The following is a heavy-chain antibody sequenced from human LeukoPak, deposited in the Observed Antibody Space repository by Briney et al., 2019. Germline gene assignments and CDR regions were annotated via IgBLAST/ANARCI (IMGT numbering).Heavy chain of an antibody. D-gene: IGHD3-10*01. CDR1: GGTFSSYA. V-gene: IGHV1-69*06. CDR3: ASPLYYYGSGSPDYYYGMDV. CDR2: IIPIFGTA. J-gene: IGHJ6*04. Sequence: ASVKVSCKAPGGTFSSYAISWVRQAPGQGLEWMGGIIPIFGTANYAQKFQGRVTITADKSTSTAYMELSSLRSEDTAVYYCASPLYYYGSGSPDYYYGMDVWGKGTTVTVSS.